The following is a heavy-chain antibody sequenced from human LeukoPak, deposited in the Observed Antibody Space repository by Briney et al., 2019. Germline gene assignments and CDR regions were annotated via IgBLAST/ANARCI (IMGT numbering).Heavy chain of an antibody. CDR3: ARLGYVDTAMVLIDWYFDL. V-gene: IGHV4-59*08. D-gene: IGHD5-18*01. CDR2: IYYSGST. Sequence: SETLSLTCTVSGGSISSYYWSWIRQPPGKGLEWIGYIYYSGSTNYNPSLKSRVTISVDTSKNQFSLKLSSVTAADTAVYYCARLGYVDTAMVLIDWYFDLWGRGTLVTVSS. J-gene: IGHJ2*01. CDR1: GGSISSYY.